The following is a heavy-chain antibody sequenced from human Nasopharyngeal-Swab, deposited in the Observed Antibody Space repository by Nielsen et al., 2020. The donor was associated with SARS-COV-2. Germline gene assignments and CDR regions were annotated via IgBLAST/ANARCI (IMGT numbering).Heavy chain of an antibody. CDR3: ARRDCSSTSCSHYYYYGMDV. J-gene: IGHJ6*02. CDR1: GYSFTSYW. V-gene: IGHV5-10-1*01. CDR2: IDPSDSYT. D-gene: IGHD2-2*01. Sequence: GESLKISCQGSGYSFTSYWISWVRQMPGKGLEWMGRIDPSDSYTNYSPSFQGHVTISADKSISTAYLQWSSLKASDTAMYYCARRDCSSTSCSHYYYYGMDVWGQGTTVTSP.